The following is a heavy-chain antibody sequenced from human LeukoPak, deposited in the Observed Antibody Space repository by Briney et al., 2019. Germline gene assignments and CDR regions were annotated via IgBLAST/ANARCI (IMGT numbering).Heavy chain of an antibody. D-gene: IGHD3-10*01. CDR1: GYTFTGYY. CDR2: INPNSGGT. Sequence: GASVKVSCKASGYTFTGYYMHWVRQAPEQGLEWMGWINPNSGGTNYAQKFQGRVTMTRDTSISTAYMELSRLRSDDTAVYYCARLAKNYGSGSGWFDPWGQGTLVTVSS. CDR3: ARLAKNYGSGSGWFDP. J-gene: IGHJ5*02. V-gene: IGHV1-2*02.